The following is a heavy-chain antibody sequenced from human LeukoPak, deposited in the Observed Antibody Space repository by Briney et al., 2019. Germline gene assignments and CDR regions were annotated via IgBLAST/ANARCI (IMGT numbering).Heavy chain of an antibody. CDR1: GGTFSSYA. J-gene: IGHJ3*02. CDR3: ASQARIHSSSWYYSKGAFDI. D-gene: IGHD6-13*01. Sequence: ASVKVSCKASGGTFSSYAISWVRQAPGQGLEWMGGIIPIFGTANYAQKFQGRVTITADKSTSTAYMELSSLRSEDTAVYYCASQARIHSSSWYYSKGAFDIWGQGTMVTVSS. CDR2: IIPIFGTA. V-gene: IGHV1-69*06.